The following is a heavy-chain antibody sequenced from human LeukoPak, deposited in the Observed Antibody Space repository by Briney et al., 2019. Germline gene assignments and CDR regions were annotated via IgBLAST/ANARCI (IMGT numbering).Heavy chain of an antibody. CDR3: ARADPTVTTGCMDV. D-gene: IGHD4-17*01. V-gene: IGHV4-34*12. CDR2: IIHTGST. CDR1: GGSFSGYY. J-gene: IGHJ6*02. Sequence: PSETLSLTCAVYGGSFSGYYWSWIRQPPGKGLEWIGEIIHTGSTNYNPSLKSRVTISVDTSKNQFSLKMSSVTAADTAVYYCARADPTVTTGCMDVWGQGTRVTVSS.